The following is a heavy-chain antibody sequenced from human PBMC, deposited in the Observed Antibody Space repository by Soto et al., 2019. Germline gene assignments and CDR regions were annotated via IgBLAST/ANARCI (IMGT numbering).Heavy chain of an antibody. Sequence: SETLSLTCAVSGGSISSSSYYWGWVRQPPGKGLEWIGSIYYSASTYYNPSLKSRVSISVDTSNNQFSLKLNSVTAADTAVYHCARQMLLVVPTAHPYRRFDAFDIWGQGTTVTVSS. D-gene: IGHD2-2*01. CDR1: GGSISSSSYY. J-gene: IGHJ3*02. CDR2: IYYSAST. V-gene: IGHV4-39*01. CDR3: ARQMLLVVPTAHPYRRFDAFDI.